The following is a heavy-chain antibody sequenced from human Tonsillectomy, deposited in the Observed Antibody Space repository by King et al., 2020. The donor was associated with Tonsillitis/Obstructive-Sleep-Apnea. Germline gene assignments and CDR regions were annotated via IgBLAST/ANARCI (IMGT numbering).Heavy chain of an antibody. D-gene: IGHD4-11*01. CDR1: GGSISSSSYY. V-gene: IGHV4-39*01. CDR2: IYYSGST. Sequence: QLQESGPGLVKPSETLSLTCTVSGGSISSSSYYWGWIRQPPGKGLEWIGSIYYSGSTYYNPSLKSRVTISVDTSKNQFSLKLSSVTAADTAVYYCARGFNDYSNYGRAFDIWGQGTMVTVSS. J-gene: IGHJ3*02. CDR3: ARGFNDYSNYGRAFDI.